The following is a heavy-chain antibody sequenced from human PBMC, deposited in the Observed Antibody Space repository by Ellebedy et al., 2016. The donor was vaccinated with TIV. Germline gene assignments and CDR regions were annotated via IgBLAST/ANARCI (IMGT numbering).Heavy chain of an antibody. Sequence: ASVKVSXXASGYTFTSYDINWVRQATGQGLEWMGWMNPNSGNTGYAQKFQGRVTMTRNTSISTAYMELSSLRSEDTAVYYCARRLRYYYGSGLRFDPWGQGTLVTVSS. CDR1: GYTFTSYD. D-gene: IGHD3-10*01. V-gene: IGHV1-8*01. CDR3: ARRLRYYYGSGLRFDP. CDR2: MNPNSGNT. J-gene: IGHJ5*02.